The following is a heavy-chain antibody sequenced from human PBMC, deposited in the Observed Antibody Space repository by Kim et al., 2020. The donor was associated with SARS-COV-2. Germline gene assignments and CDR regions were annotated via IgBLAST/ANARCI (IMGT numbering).Heavy chain of an antibody. V-gene: IGHV3-9*01. CDR3: AKEIGSGSYSRGAFDY. D-gene: IGHD1-26*01. CDR2: ISWNSGSI. J-gene: IGHJ4*01. Sequence: GGSLRLSCAASGFTFDDYAMHWVRQAPGKGLEWVSGISWNSGSIGYADSVKGRFTISRDNAKNSLYLQMNSLRAEDTALYYCAKEIGSGSYSRGAFDYWG. CDR1: GFTFDDYA.